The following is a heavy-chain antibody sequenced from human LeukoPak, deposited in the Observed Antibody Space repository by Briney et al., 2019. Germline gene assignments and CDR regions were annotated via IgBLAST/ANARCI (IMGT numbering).Heavy chain of an antibody. D-gene: IGHD2-15*01. J-gene: IGHJ3*02. CDR3: ARDGVVVHSGIRDAFDI. CDR2: ISAYNGNT. Sequence: ASVKVSCKASGYTFTSYGISWVRQAPGQGLEWMGWISAYNGNTNYAQKLQGRVTMTTDTSTSTAYMELRSLRSDDTAVYYCARDGVVVHSGIRDAFDIWGQGTMVTVSS. CDR1: GYTFTSYG. V-gene: IGHV1-18*01.